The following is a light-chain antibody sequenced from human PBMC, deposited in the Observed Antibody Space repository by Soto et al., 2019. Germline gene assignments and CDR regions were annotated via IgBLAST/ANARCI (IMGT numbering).Light chain of an antibody. Sequence: DIQLTQSPSFLSASVGDRINITCRASQGISSYLAWYQQKPGKAPKLLIYAASTLQSGVPSRFSGSGSGTEFTLTISSLQPEDFATYYCQQLNSYPRTLGQGTKVDIK. CDR3: QQLNSYPRT. J-gene: IGKJ1*01. V-gene: IGKV1-9*01. CDR2: AAS. CDR1: QGISSY.